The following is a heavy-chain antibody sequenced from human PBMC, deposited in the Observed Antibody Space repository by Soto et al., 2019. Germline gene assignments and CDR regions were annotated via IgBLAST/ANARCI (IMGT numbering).Heavy chain of an antibody. CDR2: ISAVVSST. Sequence: PGGSLRLSCAASGFTFSSYSMNWARLAPGKGLEWVSAISAVVSSTYYADSVKGRFTISRDNSKNTLYLQMNSLRAEDTSVYYWAKEGGLSGSYYISSSYYFDYWGQGTLVTVSS. J-gene: IGHJ4*02. CDR3: AKEGGLSGSYYISSSYYFDY. CDR1: GFTFSSYS. V-gene: IGHV3-NL1*01. D-gene: IGHD1-26*01.